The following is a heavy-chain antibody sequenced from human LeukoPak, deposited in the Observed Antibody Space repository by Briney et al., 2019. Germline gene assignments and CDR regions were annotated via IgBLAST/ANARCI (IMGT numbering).Heavy chain of an antibody. CDR1: GFTFSSYA. Sequence: GGSLRLSCAASGFTFSSYAMSWVRQAPGKGLEWVSAISGSGGSTYYADPVKGRFTISRDNSKNTLYLQMNSLRAEDTAVYYCARSVRGVSIGFDPWGQGTLVTVSS. V-gene: IGHV3-23*01. CDR3: ARSVRGVSIGFDP. D-gene: IGHD3-10*01. CDR2: ISGSGGST. J-gene: IGHJ5*02.